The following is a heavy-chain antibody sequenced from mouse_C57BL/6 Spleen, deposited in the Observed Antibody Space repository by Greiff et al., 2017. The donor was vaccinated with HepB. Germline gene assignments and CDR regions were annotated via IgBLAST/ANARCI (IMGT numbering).Heavy chain of an antibody. Sequence: EVKLVESGGGLVKPGGSLKLSCAASGFTFSDYGMHWVRQAPEKGLEWVAYISSGSSTIYYADTVKGRFTISRDNAKNTLFLQMTSLRSEDTAMYYCARGDYDYDYYAMDYWGQGTSVTVSS. CDR1: GFTFSDYG. D-gene: IGHD2-4*01. J-gene: IGHJ4*01. CDR3: ARGDYDYDYYAMDY. V-gene: IGHV5-17*01. CDR2: ISSGSSTI.